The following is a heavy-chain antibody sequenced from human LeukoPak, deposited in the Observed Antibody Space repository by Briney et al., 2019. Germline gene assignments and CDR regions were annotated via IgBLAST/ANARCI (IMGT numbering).Heavy chain of an antibody. D-gene: IGHD3-22*01. V-gene: IGHV3-21*01. CDR1: GFTFSGNS. Sequence: PGGSLRLSCAASGFTFSGNSLNWVRQAPGRGLEWVSSISSSGSHIYYPDSVKGRFSVSRDNAKKALYLQMNSLRAEDTAVYYCARSYYDSKSHDACDLCGQGTMVTVSS. CDR2: ISSSGSHI. J-gene: IGHJ3*01. CDR3: ARSYYDSKSHDACDL.